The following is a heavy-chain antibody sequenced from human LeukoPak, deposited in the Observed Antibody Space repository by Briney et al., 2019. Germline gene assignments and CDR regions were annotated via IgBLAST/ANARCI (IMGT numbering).Heavy chain of an antibody. CDR2: MNPSSGST. J-gene: IGHJ6*04. Sequence: ASVKVSCKASGYTFTSYDINWVRQATGQGLEWVGWMNPSSGSTGYAQKFQGRVTITRNTSISTAYMELSTLRSEDTAVYYCARGRSAMRMDVWGKGTTVTVSS. V-gene: IGHV1-8*03. CDR3: ARGRSAMRMDV. D-gene: IGHD2-2*01. CDR1: GYTFTSYD.